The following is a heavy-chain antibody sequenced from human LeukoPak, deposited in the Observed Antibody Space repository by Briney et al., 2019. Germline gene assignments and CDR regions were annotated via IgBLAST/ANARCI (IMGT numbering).Heavy chain of an antibody. D-gene: IGHD6-13*01. CDR2: IYTSGST. J-gene: IGHJ4*02. CDR1: GGSISSGSYY. Sequence: SETLSLTCTVSGGSISSGSYYWSWIRQPAGKGLEWIGPIYTSGSTNYNPSLKSRVTISVDKSKNQFSLKLSSVTAADTAVYYCARSVAAAGLIFDYWGQGTLVTVSS. CDR3: ARSVAAAGLIFDY. V-gene: IGHV4-61*02.